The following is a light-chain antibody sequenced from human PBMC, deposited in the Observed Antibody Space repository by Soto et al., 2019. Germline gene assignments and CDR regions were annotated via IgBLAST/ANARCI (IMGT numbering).Light chain of an antibody. Sequence: QSVLTQPPSASGSPGQSVTISCTGTSSDVGGYNFVSWYQQHPGKAPKLMIYEVNKRPSGVPDRFSGSKSCNTASLSVSGLQAEDEAEYYYSSYAGRNNFYVFGRGTKLTVL. J-gene: IGLJ1*01. CDR1: SSDVGGYNF. V-gene: IGLV2-8*01. CDR3: SSYAGRNNFYV. CDR2: EVN.